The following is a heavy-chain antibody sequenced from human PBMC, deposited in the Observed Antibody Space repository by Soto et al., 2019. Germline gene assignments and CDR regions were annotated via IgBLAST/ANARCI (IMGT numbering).Heavy chain of an antibody. CDR3: ARGSGYYYWDDY. D-gene: IGHD3-22*01. J-gene: IGHJ4*02. CDR1: GYTFTRNA. Sequence: ASVKVSCKASGYTFTRNAIHWVRQAPGQRLEWIGKIDAGNGNTKYSQKFQGRVTITRDTSASAAYMELSTLGSEDTAVYYCARGSGYYYWDDYWGQGTLVTVSS. V-gene: IGHV1-3*01. CDR2: IDAGNGNT.